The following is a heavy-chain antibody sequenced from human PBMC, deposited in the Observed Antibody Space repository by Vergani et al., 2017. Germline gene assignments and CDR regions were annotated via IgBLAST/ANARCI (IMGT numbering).Heavy chain of an antibody. CDR3: ARAPSSYYYDSSGYYFDY. V-gene: IGHV1-2*02. CDR1: GYTFTGYY. Sequence: QVQLVQSGAEVKKPGASVKVSCKASGYTFTGYYMHWVRQAPGQGLEWMGWINPNSGGTNYAQKFQGRVTMTRDTSISTAYMELSRLRSDDTAVYYCARAPSSYYYDSSGYYFDYWGQGTLVTVSS. D-gene: IGHD3-22*01. CDR2: INPNSGGT. J-gene: IGHJ4*02.